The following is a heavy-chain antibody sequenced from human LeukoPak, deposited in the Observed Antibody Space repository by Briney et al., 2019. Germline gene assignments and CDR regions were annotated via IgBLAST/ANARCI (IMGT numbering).Heavy chain of an antibody. Sequence: TGGSLRLSCAASGFTFSSYEMNWVRQAPGKGLEWVSYISSSGLTIDYADSVKGRFTISRDNAKNSLYLQMNSLRAEDTAVYYCAKDLSSGWYPYYFDFWGRGTLVTVSS. V-gene: IGHV3-48*03. D-gene: IGHD6-19*01. J-gene: IGHJ4*02. CDR1: GFTFSSYE. CDR2: ISSSGLTI. CDR3: AKDLSSGWYPYYFDF.